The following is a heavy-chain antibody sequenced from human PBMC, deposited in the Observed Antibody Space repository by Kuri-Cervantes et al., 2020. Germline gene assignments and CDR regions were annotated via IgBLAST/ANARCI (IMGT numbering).Heavy chain of an antibody. J-gene: IGHJ4*02. Sequence: ASVKVSCKASGYTFTSYGISWVRQAPGQGLEWMGWISAYNGNTNYAQKLQGRVTMTTDTSTSTAYMELRSLRSDDTVVYYCARETTCGGDCYLFDYWGQGTLVTVSS. CDR2: ISAYNGNT. CDR1: GYTFTSYG. CDR3: ARETTCGGDCYLFDY. V-gene: IGHV1-18*01. D-gene: IGHD2-21*01.